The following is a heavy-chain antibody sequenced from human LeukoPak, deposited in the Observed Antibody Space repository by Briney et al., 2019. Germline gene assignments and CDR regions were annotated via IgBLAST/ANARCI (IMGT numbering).Heavy chain of an antibody. CDR1: GFTFSSYS. V-gene: IGHV3-48*04. CDR2: ISSSSNTI. D-gene: IGHD6-19*01. Sequence: PGGSLRLSCAAFGFTFSSYSMNWVRQAPGKGLEWVSHISSSSNTIYYADSVKGRFTISRDNAKNSVYLQMNSLRAEDTAVYYCAISSGWSGRYWGQGTLVTVSS. J-gene: IGHJ4*02. CDR3: AISSGWSGRY.